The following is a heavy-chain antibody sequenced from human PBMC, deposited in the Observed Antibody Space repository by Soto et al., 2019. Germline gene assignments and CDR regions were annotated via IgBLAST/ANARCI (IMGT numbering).Heavy chain of an antibody. D-gene: IGHD3-3*01. CDR2: INHSGST. J-gene: IGHJ6*02. CDR1: GGSFSGYY. V-gene: IGHV4-34*01. Sequence: SETLSLTCAVYGGSFSGYYWSWIRQPPGKGLEWIGEINHSGSTNYNPSLKSRVTISVDTSKNQFSLKLSSVAAADTAVYYCARNGSYYDFWSGYYFGGGMDVWGQGTTVTVSS. CDR3: ARNGSYYDFWSGYYFGGGMDV.